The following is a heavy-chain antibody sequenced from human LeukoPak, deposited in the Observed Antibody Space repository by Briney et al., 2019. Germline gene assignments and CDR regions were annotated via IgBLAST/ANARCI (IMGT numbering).Heavy chain of an antibody. D-gene: IGHD2-15*01. CDR1: GGSISSYY. V-gene: IGHV4-59*08. CDR3: ARATAVVVAATSDAFDI. CDR2: IYYSGST. J-gene: IGHJ3*02. Sequence: SETLSLTCTVSGGSISSYYWSWIRQPPGKGLEWIGYIYYSGSTNYNPSLKSRVTISVDTSKNQFSLKLSSVTAADTAVYYCARATAVVVAATSDAFDIWGQGTMVTVSS.